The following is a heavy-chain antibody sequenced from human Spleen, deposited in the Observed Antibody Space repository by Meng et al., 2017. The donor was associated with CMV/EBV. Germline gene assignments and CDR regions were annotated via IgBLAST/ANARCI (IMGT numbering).Heavy chain of an antibody. V-gene: IGHV3-30*04. Sequence: SCAASGFTFSAYAFHWVRQAPGKGLEWVALTSFDGTNNFYADSVKGRFTISRDNSKNTVYLQMNDLRTEDTAVYYCARVDTAYDLPLDFWGQGTLVTVSS. CDR1: GFTFSAYA. CDR3: ARVDTAYDLPLDF. D-gene: IGHD5-12*01. CDR2: TSFDGTNN. J-gene: IGHJ4*02.